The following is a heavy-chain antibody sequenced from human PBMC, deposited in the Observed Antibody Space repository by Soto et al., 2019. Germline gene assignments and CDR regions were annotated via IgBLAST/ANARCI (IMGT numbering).Heavy chain of an antibody. V-gene: IGHV3-7*01. CDR2: IKQDGSEK. Sequence: PWGSLRLSCAASGLTVSSNYMSWVRQAPGKGLEWVANIKQDGSEKYYVDSVKGRFTISRDNAKNSLYLQMNSLRAEDTAVYYCAGSVYWGQGTLVTVSS. J-gene: IGHJ4*02. CDR3: AGSVY. D-gene: IGHD3-10*01. CDR1: GLTVSSNY.